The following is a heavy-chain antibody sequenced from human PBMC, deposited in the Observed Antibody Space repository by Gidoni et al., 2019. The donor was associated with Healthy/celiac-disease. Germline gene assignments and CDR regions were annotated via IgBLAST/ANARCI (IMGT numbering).Heavy chain of an antibody. Sequence: QVQLVQSGAEVTKPGASVKVSCKASGYTFTSYYMHWVRQAPGQGLEWMGIINPSGGSTSYAQKFQGRVTMTRDTSTSTVYMELSSLRSEDTAVYYCARGHSSGYYYVPFDYWGQGTLVTVSS. CDR3: ARGHSSGYYYVPFDY. V-gene: IGHV1-46*01. CDR2: INPSGGST. CDR1: GYTFTSYY. J-gene: IGHJ4*02. D-gene: IGHD3-22*01.